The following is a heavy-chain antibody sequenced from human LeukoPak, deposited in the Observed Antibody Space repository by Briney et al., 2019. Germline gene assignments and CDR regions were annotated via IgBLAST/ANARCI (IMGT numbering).Heavy chain of an antibody. CDR1: GYSISSGYY. J-gene: IGHJ4*02. CDR3: ARQLYAHYFDY. Sequence: KPSETVSLTCAVSGYSISSGYYWGWIRQPPGEGLEWIGSIYHSGSTYYNPSLKSRVTISVDTSKNQFSLKLSSVTAADTAVYYCARQLYAHYFDYWGQGTLVTVSS. D-gene: IGHD2-8*01. CDR2: IYHSGST. V-gene: IGHV4-38-2*01.